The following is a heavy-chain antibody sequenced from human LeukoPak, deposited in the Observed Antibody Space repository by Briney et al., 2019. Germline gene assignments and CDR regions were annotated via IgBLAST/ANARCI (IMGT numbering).Heavy chain of an antibody. CDR3: ARDYYYDSSGPLGKPNNFDY. D-gene: IGHD3-22*01. V-gene: IGHV1-24*01. CDR1: GYTLTELS. Sequence: ASVKVSCKVSGYTLTELSMHWVRQAPGKGLEWMGGFDPEDGETIYAQKFQGRVTMTEDTSTDTAYMELSSLRSDDTAVYYCARDYYYDSSGPLGKPNNFDYWGQGTLVTVSS. J-gene: IGHJ4*02. CDR2: FDPEDGET.